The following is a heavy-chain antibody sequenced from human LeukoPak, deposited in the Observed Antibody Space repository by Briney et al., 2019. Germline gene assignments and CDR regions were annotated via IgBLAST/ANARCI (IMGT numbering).Heavy chain of an antibody. V-gene: IGHV4-38-2*02. D-gene: IGHD1-26*01. CDR2: IYHSGST. CDR1: GYSISSGYY. J-gene: IGHJ3*02. Sequence: PSETPSLTCTVSGYSISSGYYWGWIRQPPGKGLEWIGSIYHSGSTYYNPSLKSRVTISVDTSKNQFSLKLSSVTAADTAVYYCARYTGSGAIRDAFDIWGQGTMVTVSS. CDR3: ARYTGSGAIRDAFDI.